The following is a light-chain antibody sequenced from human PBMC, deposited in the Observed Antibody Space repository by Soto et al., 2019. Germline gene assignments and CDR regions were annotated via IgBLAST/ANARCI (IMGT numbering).Light chain of an antibody. CDR1: QDINNY. CDR3: QRYNNGPPVT. Sequence: DIQMTQSPSSLSASVGDRVTITCQASQDINNYLAWYQQKPGKPPKLLIYAASTLQSGVTSRFSGGGSGTDFTLTINSLQPEDVATYYCQRYNNGPPVTFGPGTKV. J-gene: IGKJ3*01. CDR2: AAS. V-gene: IGKV1-27*01.